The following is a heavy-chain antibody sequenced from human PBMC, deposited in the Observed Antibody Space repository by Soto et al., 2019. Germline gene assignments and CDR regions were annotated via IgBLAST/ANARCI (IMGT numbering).Heavy chain of an antibody. D-gene: IGHD6-13*01. V-gene: IGHV4-30-4*01. Sequence: SETLSLTCTVSGGSISSGDYYGGWIRQPPGKGLEWIGYIYYSGSTYYNPSLKSRVTISVDTSKNQFSLKLSSVTAADTAVYYCARDCGVIAAAGIYYYYGMDVWGQGTTVTVSS. J-gene: IGHJ6*02. CDR3: ARDCGVIAAAGIYYYYGMDV. CDR1: GGSISSGDYY. CDR2: IYYSGST.